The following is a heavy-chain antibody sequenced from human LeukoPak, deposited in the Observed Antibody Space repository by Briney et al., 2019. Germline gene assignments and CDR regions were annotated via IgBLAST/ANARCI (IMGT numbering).Heavy chain of an antibody. J-gene: IGHJ4*02. Sequence: SETLSLTCAVYGGSFSGYYWSWTRQPPGKGLEWIGEINHSGSTNYNPSLKSRVTISVDTSKNQFSLKLSSVTAADTAVYYCARANSSGYIFDYWGQGTLVTVSS. D-gene: IGHD3-22*01. V-gene: IGHV4-34*01. CDR1: GGSFSGYY. CDR3: ARANSSGYIFDY. CDR2: INHSGST.